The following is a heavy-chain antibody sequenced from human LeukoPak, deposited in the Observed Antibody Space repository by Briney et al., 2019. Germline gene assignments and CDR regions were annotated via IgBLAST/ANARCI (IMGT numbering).Heavy chain of an antibody. CDR3: AREMSRITMIVVVTPHYYFDY. D-gene: IGHD3-22*01. V-gene: IGHV4-34*01. CDR2: INHSGST. CDR1: GGSFSGYY. Sequence: SETLSLTCAVYGGSFSGYYWSWIRQPPGKGLEWIGEINHSGSTIYNPSLKSRVTISVDTSKNQFSLKLSSVTAADTAVYYCAREMSRITMIVVVTPHYYFDYWGQGTLVTVSS. J-gene: IGHJ4*02.